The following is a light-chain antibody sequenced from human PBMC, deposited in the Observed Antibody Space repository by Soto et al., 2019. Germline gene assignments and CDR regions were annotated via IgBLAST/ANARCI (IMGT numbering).Light chain of an antibody. CDR1: QSVSSTY. Sequence: IVLTQSPGTLSLSPGERVTLSCRASQSVSSTYVAWYQHRPGQAPRLLIYVASSKATGIPDRFSGSGSGTDFTLIISRLEPEDFAVYYCQLYGSSPLYTFGQGTKLEIK. CDR2: VAS. J-gene: IGKJ2*01. V-gene: IGKV3-20*01. CDR3: QLYGSSPLYT.